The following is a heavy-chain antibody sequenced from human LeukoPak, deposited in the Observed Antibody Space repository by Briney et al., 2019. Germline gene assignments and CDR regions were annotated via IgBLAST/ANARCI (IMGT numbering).Heavy chain of an antibody. CDR3: ARQHRIVVVTAIQDYFDY. J-gene: IGHJ4*02. CDR1: GDSASSNSAA. Sequence: SQTLSLTCAISGDSASSNSAAWNWIRQSPSRGLEWLGRTYYRSKWYNDYAVSVKSRITINPDTSKNQFSLKLSSVTAADTAVYYCARQHRIVVVTAIQDYFDYWGQGTLVTVSS. CDR2: TYYRSKWYN. D-gene: IGHD2-21*02. V-gene: IGHV6-1*01.